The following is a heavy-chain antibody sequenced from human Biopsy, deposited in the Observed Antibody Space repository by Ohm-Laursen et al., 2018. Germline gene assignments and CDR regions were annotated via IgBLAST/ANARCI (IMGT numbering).Heavy chain of an antibody. V-gene: IGHV4-39*01. CDR1: GGSISSSTPYY. CDR3: ARHPTGFWFDP. J-gene: IGHJ5*02. CDR2: IYNTETT. Sequence: PETLSLTCTVSGGSISSSTPYYWAWLRQPPGQGLEWIGSIYNTETTFYNPSLKRRVTISVDTSTNQFSLKVSSVTAADTALYFCARHPTGFWFDPWGHGTLVTVSS.